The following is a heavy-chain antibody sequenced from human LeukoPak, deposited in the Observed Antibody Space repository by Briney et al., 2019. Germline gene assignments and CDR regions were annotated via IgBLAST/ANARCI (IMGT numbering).Heavy chain of an antibody. J-gene: IGHJ3*02. CDR3: WVQLTDAFDI. CDR2: IYSGGST. V-gene: IGHV3-66*01. CDR1: GFTVSSNY. D-gene: IGHD5-18*01. Sequence: GGSLRLSCAASGFTVSSNYMSWVRQAPGKGLEWASVIYSGGSTYYSDSVKGRFTISRDNSKNTLYLQMNSLRAEDTAVYYCWVQLTDAFDIWGQGTMVTVSS.